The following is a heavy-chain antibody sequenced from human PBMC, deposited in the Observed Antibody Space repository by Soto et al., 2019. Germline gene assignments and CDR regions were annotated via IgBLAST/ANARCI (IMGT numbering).Heavy chain of an antibody. CDR3: TTTTDEPYYDILTGRSAYYYYGMDV. J-gene: IGHJ6*02. CDR1: GFTFSNAW. V-gene: IGHV3-15*07. CDR2: IKSKTDGGTT. Sequence: GGSLRLSCAASGFTFSNAWMNWVRQAPGKGLEWVGRIKSKTDGGTTDYAAPVKGRFTISRDDSKNTLYLQMNSLKTEDTAVYYCTTTTDEPYYDILTGRSAYYYYGMDVWGQGTTVTVSS. D-gene: IGHD3-9*01.